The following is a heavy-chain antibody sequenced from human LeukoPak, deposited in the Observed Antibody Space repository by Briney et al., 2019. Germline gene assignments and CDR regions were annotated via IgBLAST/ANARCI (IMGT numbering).Heavy chain of an antibody. CDR2: IYTSGST. CDR1: GDSIGSGSYY. CDR3: ARSPRVITADYFYHSYMDV. Sequence: SQTLSLTCTVSGDSIGSGSYYWSWIRQPAGKGLEWIGRIYTSGSTNYNPSLKSRVTISVDTSKNQFSLKLSSVTAADTDVYYCARSPRVITADYFYHSYMDVWGKGTTVTVSS. J-gene: IGHJ6*03. D-gene: IGHD2-15*01. V-gene: IGHV4-61*02.